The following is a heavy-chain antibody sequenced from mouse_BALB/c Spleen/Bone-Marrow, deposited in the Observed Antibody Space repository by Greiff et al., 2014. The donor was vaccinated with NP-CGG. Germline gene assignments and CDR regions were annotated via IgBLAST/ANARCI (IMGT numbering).Heavy chain of an antibody. CDR2: INPTGGYT. CDR1: GYTFTSNT. CDR3: AREATYYAYFDY. D-gene: IGHD1-1*01. J-gene: IGHJ2*01. Sequence: VKLMESAAELARPGASVKMSCKASGYTFTSNTIQWVKQRPGQGLEWIGYINPTGGYTDYNQKFKDKTTLTADKSSSPAYMQLSSLTSEDSAVYYCAREATYYAYFDYWGQGTILTVSS. V-gene: IGHV1-4*02.